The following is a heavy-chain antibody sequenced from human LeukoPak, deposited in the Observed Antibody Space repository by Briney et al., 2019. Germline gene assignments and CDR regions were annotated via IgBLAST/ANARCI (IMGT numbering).Heavy chain of an antibody. CDR2: INHSGST. V-gene: IGHV4-34*01. D-gene: IGHD5-24*01. J-gene: IGHJ4*02. CDR3: ARLRDGRWLLEY. CDR1: GGSFSGYY. Sequence: SETLSLTCAVYGGSFSGYYWSWIRQPPGKGLEWIGEINHSGSTYYNPSLKSRVTISEDRSKNQFSLKLSSVTAADTAVYYCARLRDGRWLLEYWGQGTLVTVSS.